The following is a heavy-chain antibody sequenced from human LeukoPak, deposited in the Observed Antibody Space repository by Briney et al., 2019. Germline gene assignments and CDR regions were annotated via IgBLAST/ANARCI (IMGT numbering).Heavy chain of an antibody. Sequence: PGGSLRLSCAASGFTFSSYAMSWVRQAPGKGLEWVSAISGSGGNTYYADSVKGRFTISRDNSKNTLYLQMNSLRAEDTAVYYCAKTRRITMIVSASGAFDIWGQGTMVTVSS. CDR3: AKTRRITMIVSASGAFDI. CDR2: ISGSGGNT. V-gene: IGHV3-23*01. J-gene: IGHJ3*02. CDR1: GFTFSSYA. D-gene: IGHD3-22*01.